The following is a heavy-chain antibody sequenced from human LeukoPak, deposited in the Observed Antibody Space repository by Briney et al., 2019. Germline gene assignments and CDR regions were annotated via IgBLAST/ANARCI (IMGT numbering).Heavy chain of an antibody. J-gene: IGHJ1*01. V-gene: IGHV3-21*01. Sequence: KPGGSLRLSCAASGFTFSSYSMNWDRQAPGKGLEWVSSISSRSSYIYYADSVKGRFTISRDNSKNTLYLQMNSLRAEDTAVYYCARALASVLDCSGGSCYANKYFQHWGQGTLVTVSS. D-gene: IGHD2-15*01. CDR3: ARALASVLDCSGGSCYANKYFQH. CDR1: GFTFSSYS. CDR2: ISSRSSYI.